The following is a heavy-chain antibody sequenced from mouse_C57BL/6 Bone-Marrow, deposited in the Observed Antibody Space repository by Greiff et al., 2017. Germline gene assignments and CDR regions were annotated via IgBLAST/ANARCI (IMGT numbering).Heavy chain of an antibody. CDR1: GYTFTSYG. D-gene: IGHD1-1*02. CDR3: ARKPFYFGDAMDY. V-gene: IGHV1-81*01. J-gene: IGHJ4*01. Sequence: QVQLQQSGAELARPGASVKLSCKASGYTFTSYGISWVKQRTGQGLEWIGEIYPRSGNTYYNEKFKGKATLTADKSSSTAYMELRSLTSEDSAVYFCARKPFYFGDAMDYWGQGTSVTVSS. CDR2: IYPRSGNT.